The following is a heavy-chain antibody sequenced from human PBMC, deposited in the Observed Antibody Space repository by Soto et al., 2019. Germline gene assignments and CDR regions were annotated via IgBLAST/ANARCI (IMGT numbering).Heavy chain of an antibody. V-gene: IGHV1-18*01. Sequence: VHLVQSGAEVEKPGASVKVSCKASGYTFTDYGISWVRQAPGQGLQWMGWITAFNGNTKYAQQFQGRVTMTTDTSTSTAYMELRSLESDDTAVYYCARISQSDFWSGYYYFFDYWGQGTLGTVSS. CDR1: GYTFTDYG. J-gene: IGHJ4*02. CDR2: ITAFNGNT. D-gene: IGHD3-3*01. CDR3: ARISQSDFWSGYYYFFDY.